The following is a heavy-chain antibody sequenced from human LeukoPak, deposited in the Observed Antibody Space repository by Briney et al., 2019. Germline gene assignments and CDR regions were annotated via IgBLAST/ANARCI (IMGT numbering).Heavy chain of an antibody. Sequence: PGGSLRLSCAASGITFTDHGLSWVRQAPGKGLEWVSGISVGGGVTLYADSVKGRFVISRENSRSRVYLEMNRLRAEDTAVYYCAKGFDFWRGLYYFDHWGQGTLVTVSS. CDR3: AKGFDFWRGLYYFDH. V-gene: IGHV3-23*01. J-gene: IGHJ4*02. CDR1: GITFTDHG. D-gene: IGHD3-3*01. CDR2: ISVGGGVT.